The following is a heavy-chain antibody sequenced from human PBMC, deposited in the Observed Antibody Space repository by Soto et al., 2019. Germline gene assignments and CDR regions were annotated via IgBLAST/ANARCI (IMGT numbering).Heavy chain of an antibody. D-gene: IGHD6-13*01. CDR3: AHTVPGSSLFDY. Sequence: SGPTPVNPTQTLTLTCTFSGFSLSTSGVGVGWIRQPPGKALEWLALIYWDDSQPYSPSLKSRLTITKDTSKNQVVLTMTNMDPVDTATYYCAHTVPGSSLFDYWGQGALVTVS. CDR1: GFSLSTSGVG. V-gene: IGHV2-5*02. J-gene: IGHJ4*02. CDR2: IYWDDSQ.